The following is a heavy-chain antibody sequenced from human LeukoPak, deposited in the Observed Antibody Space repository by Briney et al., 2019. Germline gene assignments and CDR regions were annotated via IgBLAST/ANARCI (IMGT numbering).Heavy chain of an antibody. J-gene: IGHJ3*01. CDR1: GFTFDDYA. CDR3: AKAAAANFAAFDL. D-gene: IGHD2-2*01. CDR2: ISWNSGSI. Sequence: GGSLRLSCAASGFTFDDYAMHWVRQAPGKGLEWVSGISWNSGSIGYADSVKGRFTISRDNAKNSLNLQMNSLRVEDMALYYCAKAAAANFAAFDLWGQGTMVTVSS. V-gene: IGHV3-9*03.